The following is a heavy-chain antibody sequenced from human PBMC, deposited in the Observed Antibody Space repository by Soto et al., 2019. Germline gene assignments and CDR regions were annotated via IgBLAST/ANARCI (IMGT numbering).Heavy chain of an antibody. CDR3: AKDEVIGVSSNPLPDY. CDR2: ISYDGSNK. V-gene: IGHV3-30*18. D-gene: IGHD6-13*01. J-gene: IGHJ4*02. CDR1: GFTFSSYG. Sequence: GGSLRLSCAASGFTFSSYGMHWVRQAPGKGLEWVAVISYDGSNKYYADSVKGRFTISRDNSKNTLYLQMNSLRAEDTAVYYCAKDEVIGVSSNPLPDYWGQGTLVTVSS.